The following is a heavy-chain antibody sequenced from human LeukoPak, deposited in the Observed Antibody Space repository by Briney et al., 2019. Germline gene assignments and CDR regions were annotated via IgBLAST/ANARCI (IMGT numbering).Heavy chain of an antibody. CDR1: GFTFSSCA. CDR3: ARSYGDCVGYFFT. V-gene: IGHV3-23*01. J-gene: IGHJ5*02. D-gene: IGHD4-17*01. CDR2: ISDGGGTT. Sequence: GGSLRLSCAASGFTFSSCAMNWVRQAPGKGLEWVSGISDGGGTTNYADAVKGRFTISRDKSKNTLFLQMNSLRAEDTAVYYCARSYGDCVGYFFTWGQGALVTVSS.